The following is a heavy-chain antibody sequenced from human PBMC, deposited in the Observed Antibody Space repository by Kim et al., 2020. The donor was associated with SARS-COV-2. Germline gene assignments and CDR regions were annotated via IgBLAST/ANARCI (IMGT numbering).Heavy chain of an antibody. J-gene: IGHJ6*02. D-gene: IGHD3-9*01. V-gene: IGHV3-74*01. CDR3: ARVEAYYDILTGLDV. Sequence: SVKGRFTISRDDAENTLYLQMNSLRAEDTAVYYCARVEAYYDILTGLDVWGQGTTVTVSS.